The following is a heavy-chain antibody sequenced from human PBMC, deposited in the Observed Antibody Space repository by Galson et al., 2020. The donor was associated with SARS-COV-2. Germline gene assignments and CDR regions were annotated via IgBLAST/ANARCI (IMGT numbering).Heavy chain of an antibody. CDR1: GGTFKSNA. V-gene: IGHV1-69*13. CDR3: ARDALCHENSGVENGMDV. J-gene: IGHJ6*02. CDR2: IIPIFDSP. Sequence: SVKVSCKASGGTFKSNAFSWVRQAPGHGLEWIGGIIPIFDSPKYAQKFQGRVTITADESTNTAYLELRSLRGEDTALYYWARDALCHENSGVENGMDVWGQGTTVTVSS. D-gene: IGHD6-25*01.